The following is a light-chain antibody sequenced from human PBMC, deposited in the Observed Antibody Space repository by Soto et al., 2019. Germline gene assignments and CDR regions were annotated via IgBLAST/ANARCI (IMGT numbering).Light chain of an antibody. J-gene: IGLJ3*02. CDR3: QTWATGIEV. V-gene: IGLV4-69*01. Sequence: QPVLTQSPSASASLGASVKLTCTLSSGHNNYAIAWHQQQPEKGPRYLMKLNSDGSHNKGDGIPDRFSGSSSGAERYLTISSLQSEDEADYYCQTWATGIEVFDGGTKLTVL. CDR2: LNSDGSH. CDR1: SGHNNYA.